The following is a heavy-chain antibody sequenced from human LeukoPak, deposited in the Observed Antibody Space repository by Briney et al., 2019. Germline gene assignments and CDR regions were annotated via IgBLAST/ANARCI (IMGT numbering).Heavy chain of an antibody. Sequence: SETLSLTCTVSGGSISSGDYYWSWIRQPGKGLEWIGYIYYSGSTYYNPSLKSRVTISVDTSKNQFSLKLSSVTAADTAVYYCARATGDVWPGFDYWGQGTLVAVSS. J-gene: IGHJ4*02. D-gene: IGHD2-21*02. V-gene: IGHV4-30-4*01. CDR1: GGSISSGDYY. CDR2: IYYSGST. CDR3: ARATGDVWPGFDY.